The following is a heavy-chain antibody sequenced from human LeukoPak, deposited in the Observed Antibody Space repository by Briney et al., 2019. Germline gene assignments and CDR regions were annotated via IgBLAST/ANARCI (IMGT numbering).Heavy chain of an antibody. CDR1: GYTFTSYA. V-gene: IGHV1-3*01. Sequence: ASVKVSCKASGYTFTSYAMHWVRQAPGQRLEWMGWINAGNGNTKYSQKFQGRVTITRDTSACTAYMELSSLRSEDTAVYYCARDSLTVVTHLFDYWGQGTLVTVSS. CDR3: ARDSLTVVTHLFDY. J-gene: IGHJ4*02. CDR2: INAGNGNT. D-gene: IGHD4-23*01.